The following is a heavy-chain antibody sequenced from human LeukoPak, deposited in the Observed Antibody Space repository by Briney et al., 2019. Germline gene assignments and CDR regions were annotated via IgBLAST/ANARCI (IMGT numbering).Heavy chain of an antibody. CDR1: GGSFSGYY. J-gene: IGHJ4*02. Sequence: PSETLSLTCAVYGGSFSGYYWSWIRQPPGKGLEWIGEINHSGSTNYNPSLKSRVTISVDTSKNQFSLKLSSVTAADTAVYYCARKTKTLIVRRHFDYWGQGTLVTVSS. CDR3: ARKTKTLIVRRHFDY. CDR2: INHSGST. D-gene: IGHD3-22*01. V-gene: IGHV4-34*01.